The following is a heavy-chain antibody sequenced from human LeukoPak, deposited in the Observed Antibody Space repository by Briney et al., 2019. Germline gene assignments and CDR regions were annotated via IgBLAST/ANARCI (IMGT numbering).Heavy chain of an antibody. J-gene: IGHJ4*02. Sequence: GGSLRLSCAASGFTFYDYTMHWVHHAPGKTLEWVALINWHGTTYYADSLKGRITISRDNSKNSLFLQMDTLRTEDTAFYYCAKDLTYESSGSVIDNWGQATLVTVSS. CDR3: AKDLTYESSGSVIDN. CDR1: GFTFYDYT. D-gene: IGHD3-22*01. V-gene: IGHV3-43*01. CDR2: INWHGTT.